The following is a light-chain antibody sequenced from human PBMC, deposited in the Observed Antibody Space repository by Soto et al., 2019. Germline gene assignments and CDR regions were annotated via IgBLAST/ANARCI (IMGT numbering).Light chain of an antibody. J-gene: IGLJ2*01. Sequence: QSALTQPASVSGSPGQSITISCTGTSSDVGRYNLVSWYQQHPGKAPKLLIYEGTERPSGVSNRFSGSKAANTASLTISGLQGEEGGRFHRCSYAGSGTFVFGGGTKLTVL. CDR2: EGT. CDR1: SSDVGRYNL. V-gene: IGLV2-23*01. CDR3: CSYAGSGTFV.